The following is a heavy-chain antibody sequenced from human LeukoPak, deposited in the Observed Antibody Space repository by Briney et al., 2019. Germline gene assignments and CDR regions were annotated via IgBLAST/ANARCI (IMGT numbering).Heavy chain of an antibody. CDR2: ISSSSSYI. J-gene: IGHJ4*02. CDR3: ARDAGVKQHLAIIDY. V-gene: IGHV3-21*01. Sequence: PGGSLRLSCAASGFTFSSYSMNWVRQAPGKGLEWVSSISSSSSYIYYADSVKGRFTISRDNAKNSLYLQMNSLRVEDTAVYYCARDAGVKQHLAIIDYWGQGTLVTVSS. CDR1: GFTFSSYS. D-gene: IGHD6-13*01.